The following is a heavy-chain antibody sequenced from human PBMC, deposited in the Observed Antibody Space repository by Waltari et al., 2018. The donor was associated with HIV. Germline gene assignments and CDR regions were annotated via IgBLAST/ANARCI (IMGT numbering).Heavy chain of an antibody. CDR3: AREGYSNYDYYFDY. CDR1: GLTFSSYW. V-gene: IGHV3-74*01. J-gene: IGHJ4*02. D-gene: IGHD4-4*01. Sequence: EVQLVESGGGLVQPGGSLRLSCAASGLTFSSYWMHWVRQAPGKGLVWVSRINSEGSSTSYADSVKGRFTISRDNAKNTLYLQMNSLRAEDTAVYYCAREGYSNYDYYFDYWGQGTLVTVSS. CDR2: INSEGSST.